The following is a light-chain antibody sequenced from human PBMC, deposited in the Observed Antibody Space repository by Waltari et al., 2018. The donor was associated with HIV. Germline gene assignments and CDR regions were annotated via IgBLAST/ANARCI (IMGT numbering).Light chain of an antibody. CDR1: SSDIGYYNY. CDR2: EVS. CDR3: SSLTNSATLSVL. Sequence: QFALTQPASVSGSPGQSITSSCTERSSDIGYYNYVSFYQQHPGKAPKLIIYEVSNRPSGISSRFSGSKSGNTASLTISGLQAEDEADYFCSSLTNSATLSVLFGGGTQLTVL. V-gene: IGLV2-14*01. J-gene: IGLJ3*02.